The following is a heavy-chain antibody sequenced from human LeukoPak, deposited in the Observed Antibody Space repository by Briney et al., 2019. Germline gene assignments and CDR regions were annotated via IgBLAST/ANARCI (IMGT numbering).Heavy chain of an antibody. J-gene: IGHJ4*02. D-gene: IGHD2-8*02. V-gene: IGHV3-48*01. CDR3: AKAPLGRCTGAICYSFDY. CDR1: GFTFSSYS. Sequence: GGSLRLSCAASGFTFSSYSMNWVRQAPGKVLEWVSYISSSSSTIYYADSVKGRFTISRDNSKNTLYLQMNSLRAEDAAVYYCAKAPLGRCTGAICYSFDYWGQGTLVTVSS. CDR2: ISSSSSTI.